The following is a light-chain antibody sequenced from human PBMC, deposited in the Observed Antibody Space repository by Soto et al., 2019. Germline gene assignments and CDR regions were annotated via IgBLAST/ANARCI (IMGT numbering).Light chain of an antibody. J-gene: IGKJ5*01. V-gene: IGKV3-11*01. CDR3: QQRSNWPSIT. Sequence: EIVLTQSPGTLSLSPGERATLSCRASQTVSTNYLAWYQQKPGQAPRLLIYGASKRATGIPARFSGSGSGTDFTLTISSLEPEDFAVYYCQQRSNWPSITFGQGTRLEIK. CDR1: QTVSTNY. CDR2: GAS.